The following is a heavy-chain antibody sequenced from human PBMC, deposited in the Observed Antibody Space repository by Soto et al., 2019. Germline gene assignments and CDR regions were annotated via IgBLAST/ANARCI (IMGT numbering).Heavy chain of an antibody. CDR3: ARDRNAAGSDY. Sequence: QVQLVESGGGLVKPGGSLRLSCAASGFTFSDCYMSWIRQAPGKGLEWISYISSGSTNIFYADSVKGRFTVSRDNAKNSVYPQMDSLRAEDTAVYYCARDRNAAGSDYWGQGTLVTVSS. CDR2: ISSGSTNI. J-gene: IGHJ4*02. V-gene: IGHV3-11*01. CDR1: GFTFSDCY. D-gene: IGHD1-1*01.